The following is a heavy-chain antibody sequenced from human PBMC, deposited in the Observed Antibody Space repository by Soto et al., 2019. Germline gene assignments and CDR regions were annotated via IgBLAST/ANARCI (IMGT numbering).Heavy chain of an antibody. CDR3: ARVTYPYYYDSFAPFDL. V-gene: IGHV1-3*01. D-gene: IGHD3-22*01. CDR2: INGGNGDT. J-gene: IGHJ3*01. CDR1: GYTFTSYT. Sequence: ASVKVSCKASGYTFTSYTIYWGRQAPGQRLEWMGWINGGNGDTKYSQKFQGRVTITSDTSASTAYMELSSLRSEDTAVYYCARVTYPYYYDSFAPFDLWGQGTMVTVSS.